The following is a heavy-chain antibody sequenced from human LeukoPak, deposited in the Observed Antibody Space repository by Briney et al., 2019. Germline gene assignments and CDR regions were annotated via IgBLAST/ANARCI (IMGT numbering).Heavy chain of an antibody. D-gene: IGHD2-2*02. CDR3: ARDRAIRSFYYGMDV. V-gene: IGHV3-7*01. J-gene: IGHJ6*02. CDR2: IKQDGSEK. CDR1: GFTFSSYW. Sequence: GGSLRLSCAASGFTFSSYWMSWVRQAPGEGLEWVANIKQDGSEKYYVDSVKGRFTISRDNAKNSLYLQMNSLRAEDTAVYYCARDRAIRSFYYGMDVWGQGTTVTVSS.